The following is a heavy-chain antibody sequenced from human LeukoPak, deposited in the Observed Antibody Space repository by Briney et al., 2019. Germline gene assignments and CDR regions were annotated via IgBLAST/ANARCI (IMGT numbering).Heavy chain of an antibody. CDR2: LYTSGST. V-gene: IGHV4-4*07. CDR3: VRDLSAAWYAFDY. Sequence: NPSETLSLTCTVSGGSVTDDYWSWIQQTAGKGLEWVGRLYTSGSTNYNPSLMSRVSISVDKSKNQFSLNLTSVTAADTAVYYCVRDLSAAWYAFDYWGQGILVTVS. D-gene: IGHD6-13*01. CDR1: GGSVTDDY. J-gene: IGHJ4*02.